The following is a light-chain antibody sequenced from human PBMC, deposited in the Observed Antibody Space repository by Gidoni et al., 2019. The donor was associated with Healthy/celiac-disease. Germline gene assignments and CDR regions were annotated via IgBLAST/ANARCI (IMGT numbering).Light chain of an antibody. V-gene: IGLV2-23*01. CDR1: SSDVGSYNL. CDR3: CSYAGSSTLV. J-gene: IGLJ2*01. Sequence: QSALTQPASVSGSPGQSITISCTGTSSDVGSYNLVSWYQQHPGKAPKLMLYEGSKRPSGVSNRFSGSKSGNTASLTISRLQAEDEADYYCCSYAGSSTLVFGGGTKLTVL. CDR2: EGS.